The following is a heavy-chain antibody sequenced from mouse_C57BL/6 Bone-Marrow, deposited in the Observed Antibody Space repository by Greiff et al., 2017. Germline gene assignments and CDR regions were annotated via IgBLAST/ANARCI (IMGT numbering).Heavy chain of an antibody. J-gene: IGHJ3*01. CDR3: ARDYEEDWFAY. V-gene: IGHV1-80*01. CDR2: IYPGDGDT. D-gene: IGHD2-4*01. CDR1: GCAFSSYW. Sequence: QVHVKQSGAELVKPGASVKISCKASGCAFSSYWMNWVKQRPGQGLEWIGQIYPGDGDTNYNGKFKGKATLTADKSSSTAYMQLSSLTSEDSAVYFCARDYEEDWFAYWGQGTLVTVSA.